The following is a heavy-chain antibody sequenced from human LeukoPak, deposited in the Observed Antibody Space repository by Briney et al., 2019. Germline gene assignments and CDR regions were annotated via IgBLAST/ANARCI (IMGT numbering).Heavy chain of an antibody. V-gene: IGHV1-18*01. J-gene: IGHJ4*02. Sequence: ASVKVSCKASGYTFTSYGISWVRQAPGQGLEWMGWISAYNGNTNYAQKLQGRVTMTTDTSTSTAYMELRSLGSDDTAVYYCARGPRDTVGGTCAYWGQGTLVTVSS. CDR3: ARGPRDTVGGTCAY. CDR2: ISAYNGNT. D-gene: IGHD5-18*01. CDR1: GYTFTSYG.